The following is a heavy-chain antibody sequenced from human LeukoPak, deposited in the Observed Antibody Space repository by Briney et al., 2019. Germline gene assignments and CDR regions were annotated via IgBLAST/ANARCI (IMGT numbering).Heavy chain of an antibody. D-gene: IGHD6-19*01. CDR3: AREGGGWYFWASALYFDY. J-gene: IGHJ4*02. Sequence: GASVKVSCKASGYTFTSYGISWVRQAPGQGLEWMGWISAYNGNTNYAQKLQGRVTMTTDTSTSTAYMELRSLRSDDTAVYYCAREGGGWYFWASALYFDYWGQGTLVTVSS. V-gene: IGHV1-18*01. CDR1: GYTFTSYG. CDR2: ISAYNGNT.